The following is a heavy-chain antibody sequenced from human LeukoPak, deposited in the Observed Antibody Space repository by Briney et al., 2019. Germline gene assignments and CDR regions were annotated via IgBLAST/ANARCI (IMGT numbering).Heavy chain of an antibody. CDR3: ARDSNDYGDYDAFDI. V-gene: IGHV4-59*01. Sequence: SETLSLTCTVSGGSISSYYWSWIRQPPGKGLEWIGYIYYSGSTNYNPSLKSRVTISVDTSKNQFSLKLSSVTAADTAVYYCARDSNDYGDYDAFDIWGQGQWSPSLQ. J-gene: IGHJ3*02. D-gene: IGHD4-17*01. CDR1: GGSISSYY. CDR2: IYYSGST.